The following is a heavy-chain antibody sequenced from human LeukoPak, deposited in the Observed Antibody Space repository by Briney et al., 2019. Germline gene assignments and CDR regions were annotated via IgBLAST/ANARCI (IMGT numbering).Heavy chain of an antibody. CDR2: IYYSGST. J-gene: IGHJ4*02. CDR1: GGSISSYY. Sequence: SETLSLTCTVSGGSISSYYWSWIRQPPGKGLEWIGDIYYSGSTNYNPSLKSRVTISVDTSKDQFSLKLSSVTAADTAVYYCARGRIAVAGTKNYFDYWGQGTLVTVSS. V-gene: IGHV4-59*01. CDR3: ARGRIAVAGTKNYFDY. D-gene: IGHD6-19*01.